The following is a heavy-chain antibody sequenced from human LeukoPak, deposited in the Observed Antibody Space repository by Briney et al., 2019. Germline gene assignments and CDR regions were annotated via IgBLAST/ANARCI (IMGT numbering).Heavy chain of an antibody. J-gene: IGHJ6*03. CDR2: ISAYNGNT. D-gene: IGHD2-2*01. Sequence: ASVKVSCKASGYTFTSYGISWVRQAPGQGLEWMGWISAYNGNTNYAQKLQGRVTMTTDTSTSTAYMELRSLRSDDTAVHYCARVPPYCSSTSCYSYYMDVWGKGTTVTVSS. CDR1: GYTFTSYG. V-gene: IGHV1-18*01. CDR3: ARVPPYCSSTSCYSYYMDV.